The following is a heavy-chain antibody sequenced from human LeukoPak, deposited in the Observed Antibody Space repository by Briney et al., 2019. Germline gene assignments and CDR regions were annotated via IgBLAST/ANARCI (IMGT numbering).Heavy chain of an antibody. CDR1: GFTFSSYG. V-gene: IGHV3-33*06. Sequence: GRSLRRSCAASGFTFSSYGMHWVRQAPGKGLEWVALIWDDGSNNYYADSVKGRFTISRDNSKNTLYLQMNSLRAEDTAVYYCAKDHSTHYYGSGTYGPRGYSDYWGQGTLVTVSS. D-gene: IGHD3-10*01. CDR3: AKDHSTHYYGSGTYGPRGYSDY. CDR2: IWDDGSNN. J-gene: IGHJ4*02.